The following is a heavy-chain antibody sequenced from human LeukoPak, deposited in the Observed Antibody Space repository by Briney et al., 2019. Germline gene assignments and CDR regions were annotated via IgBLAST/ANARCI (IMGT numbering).Heavy chain of an antibody. V-gene: IGHV4-39*07. D-gene: IGHD6-13*01. Sequence: SETLSLTCTVSGGSISSSSYYWGWIRQPPGKGLEWIGSIYYSGSTYYNPSLKSRVTISVDTSKNQFSLKLSSVTAADTAVYYCASTEGIAGHPFDYWGQGTLVTVSS. J-gene: IGHJ4*02. CDR1: GGSISSSSYY. CDR3: ASTEGIAGHPFDY. CDR2: IYYSGST.